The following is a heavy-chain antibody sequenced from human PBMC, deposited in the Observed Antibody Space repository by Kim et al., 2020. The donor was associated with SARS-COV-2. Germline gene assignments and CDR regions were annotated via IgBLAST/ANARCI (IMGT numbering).Heavy chain of an antibody. CDR1: GGSISSGGYY. CDR2: IYYSGST. J-gene: IGHJ2*01. V-gene: IGHV4-31*03. D-gene: IGHD6-13*01. CDR3: ARDSSPNWYFDL. Sequence: SETLSLTCTVSGGSISSGGYYWSWIRQHPGKGLEWIGYIYYSGSTYYNPSLKSRVTISVDTSKNQFSLKLSSVTAADTAVYYCARDSSPNWYFDLWGRGTLVTVSS.